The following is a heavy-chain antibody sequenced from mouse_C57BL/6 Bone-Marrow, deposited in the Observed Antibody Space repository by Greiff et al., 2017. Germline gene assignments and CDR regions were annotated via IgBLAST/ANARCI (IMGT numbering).Heavy chain of an antibody. CDR1: GYSITSGYY. CDR3: ARGGLVFAY. D-gene: IGHD2-4*01. Sequence: EVQLQESGPGLVKPSQSLSLTCSVTGYSITSGYYWNWIRQFPGNKLEWMGYISYDGSNNYNPSLKNRISITRDTSKNQFFLKLNSVTTEDTATYYCARGGLVFAYWGQGTLVTVSA. J-gene: IGHJ3*01. V-gene: IGHV3-6*01. CDR2: ISYDGSN.